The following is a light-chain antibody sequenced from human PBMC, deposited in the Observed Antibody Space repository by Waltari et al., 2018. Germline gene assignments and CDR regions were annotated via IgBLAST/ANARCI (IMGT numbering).Light chain of an antibody. CDR2: GNS. V-gene: IGLV1-40*01. Sequence: QSVLTQPPSVSGAPGQRVTVPCTGSSSHIGAGYDVPWYQQLPGTAPKLLIYGNSNRPSGVPDRFSGSKSGTSASLAITGLQAEDEADYYCQSYDSSLSGYVFGTGTKVTVL. CDR1: SSHIGAGYD. J-gene: IGLJ1*01. CDR3: QSYDSSLSGYV.